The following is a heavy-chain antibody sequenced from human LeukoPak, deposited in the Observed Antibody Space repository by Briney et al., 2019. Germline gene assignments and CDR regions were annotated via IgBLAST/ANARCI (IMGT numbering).Heavy chain of an antibody. V-gene: IGHV3-30-3*01. Sequence: PGGSLRLSCAASGFTFSSYAMHWVRQAPGKGLEWVAVMSYDGSNKYYADSVKGRFTISRDNSKNTLYLQMNSLRAEDTAVYYCARGIYDSSGEGGYYFDYWGQGTLVTVSS. D-gene: IGHD3-22*01. CDR3: ARGIYDSSGEGGYYFDY. J-gene: IGHJ4*02. CDR2: MSYDGSNK. CDR1: GFTFSSYA.